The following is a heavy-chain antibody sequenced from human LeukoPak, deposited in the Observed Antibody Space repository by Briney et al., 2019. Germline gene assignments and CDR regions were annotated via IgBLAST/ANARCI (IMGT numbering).Heavy chain of an antibody. CDR1: GFTFSIYA. CDR3: EKDLGHCSRTRCYDYLDY. J-gene: IGHJ4*02. Sequence: GGSLRLSCVASGFTFSIYAMSWVRQAPGKGLEWVSAISGSGDSTYYADSVKGRFTISRDNSKNTLYLHMNSLRAEDPAVYYCEKDLGHCSRTRCYDYLDYWAQETRVTVSS. V-gene: IGHV3-23*01. CDR2: ISGSGDST. D-gene: IGHD2-2*01.